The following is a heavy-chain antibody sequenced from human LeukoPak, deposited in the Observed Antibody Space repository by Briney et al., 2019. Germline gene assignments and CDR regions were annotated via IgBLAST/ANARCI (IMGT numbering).Heavy chain of an antibody. J-gene: IGHJ5*02. CDR3: ARVFGGGRGGWFDP. D-gene: IGHD3-16*01. CDR1: GGSISSYY. CDR2: IYTSGST. Sequence: PSETLSLTCTVSGGSISSYYWSWIRQPPGKGLEWIGYIYTSGSTNYNPSLKSRVTISIHTSKNQFSLNLSSVTAADTAVYYCARVFGGGRGGWFDPWGQGTLVAVSS. V-gene: IGHV4-4*09.